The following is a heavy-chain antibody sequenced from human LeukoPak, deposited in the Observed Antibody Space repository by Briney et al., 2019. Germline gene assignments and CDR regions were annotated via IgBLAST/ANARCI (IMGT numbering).Heavy chain of an antibody. Sequence: PGGSLRLSCAASGVTFTNYAMTWVRQAPGKGLEWVSGISISGGSTDYADSVKGRFTISRDNSKNTLHLQMNSLRAEDTAVYYCAKVPAGNKVEYWGLGTLVTVSS. CDR2: ISISGGST. J-gene: IGHJ4*02. CDR3: AKVPAGNKVEY. V-gene: IGHV3-23*01. CDR1: GVTFTNYA. D-gene: IGHD6-19*01.